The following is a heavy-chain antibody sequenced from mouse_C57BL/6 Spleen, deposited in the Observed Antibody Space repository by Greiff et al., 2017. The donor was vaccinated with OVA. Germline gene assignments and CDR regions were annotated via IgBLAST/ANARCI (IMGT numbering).Heavy chain of an antibody. CDR3: ARQPSCGAMDY. J-gene: IGHJ4*01. CDR1: GYAFSSYW. V-gene: IGHV1-80*01. CDR2: IYPGDGDT. Sequence: QVQLQQSGAELVKPGASLKISCKASGYAFSSYWMNWVKQRPGKGLEWIGQIYPGDGDTNYNGKFKGKATLTADKSSGTAYMQLSSLTWEGGAVYFCARQPSCGAMDYWGQGTSVTVSS.